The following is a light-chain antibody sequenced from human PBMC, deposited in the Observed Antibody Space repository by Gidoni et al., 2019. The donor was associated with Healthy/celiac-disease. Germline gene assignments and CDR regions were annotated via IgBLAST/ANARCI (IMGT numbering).Light chain of an antibody. J-gene: IGKJ1*01. CDR3: QQSYSTPPT. V-gene: IGKV1-39*01. CDR1: QIISSY. Sequence: DIQMTQSPSSLSASVGDRVTITCRASQIISSYLNWYEQKPGKAPKLLIYAASSLQSGVPSRFSGSGSGTDFTLTISSLQPEDFAIYYCQQSYSTPPTFGQGTKVEIK. CDR2: AAS.